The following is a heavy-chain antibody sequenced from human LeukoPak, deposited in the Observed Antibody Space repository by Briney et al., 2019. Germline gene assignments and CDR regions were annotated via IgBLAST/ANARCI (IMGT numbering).Heavy chain of an antibody. CDR2: IYYSGST. CDR1: GGSISGYY. J-gene: IGHJ4*02. D-gene: IGHD5-24*01. Sequence: SSETLSLTCTVSGGSISGYYWSWIRQPPGKGLEWIGYIYYSGSTNYNPSLKSRVTISVDTSKNQFSLKLSSVTAADTAVYYCARADGYNYEFDYWGQGTLVTVSS. CDR3: ARADGYNYEFDY. V-gene: IGHV4-59*01.